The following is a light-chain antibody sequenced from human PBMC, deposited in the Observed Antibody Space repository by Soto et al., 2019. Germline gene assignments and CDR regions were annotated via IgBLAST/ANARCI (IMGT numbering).Light chain of an antibody. CDR2: GAS. CDR1: QSVGSN. CDR3: QQYNNRPPWT. V-gene: IGKV3-15*01. J-gene: IGKJ1*01. Sequence: EIVMTQSPANLSVSPGERSTLSCRASQSVGSNLAWYQQKPGQAPRLLMYGASTRATGIPARFSGSGSGAEFTLPISSLQSEDFAVYYCQQYNNRPPWTFGQGTKVEIK.